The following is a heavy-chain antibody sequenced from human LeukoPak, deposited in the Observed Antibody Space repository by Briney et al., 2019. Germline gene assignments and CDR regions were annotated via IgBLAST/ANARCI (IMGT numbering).Heavy chain of an antibody. CDR2: IWYDGSNK. V-gene: IGHV3-33*01. J-gene: IGHJ4*02. CDR1: GFTFSSYG. Sequence: GRSLRLSCAASGFTFSSYGMDWVRQAPGKGLEWVAVIWYDGSNKYYADSVKGRFTISRDNSKNTLYLQMNSLRAEDTAVYYCARDGPLGSYDSSGYYYGLFDYWGQGTLVTVSS. D-gene: IGHD3-22*01. CDR3: ARDGPLGSYDSSGYYYGLFDY.